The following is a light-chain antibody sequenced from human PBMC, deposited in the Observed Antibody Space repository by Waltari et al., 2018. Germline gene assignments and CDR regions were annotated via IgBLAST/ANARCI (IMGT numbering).Light chain of an antibody. CDR3: SSYISSSTLEL. CDR1: SSDVGGYNY. Sequence: QSALTQPASVSGSPGQSITISCTGTSSDVGGYNYVSWYQQHPGKAPKLMIYDVSNRPSGVSNHCSGSKSGNTASLTISGLQAEDEADYYCSSYISSSTLELFGGGTSLTVL. V-gene: IGLV2-14*03. J-gene: IGLJ2*01. CDR2: DVS.